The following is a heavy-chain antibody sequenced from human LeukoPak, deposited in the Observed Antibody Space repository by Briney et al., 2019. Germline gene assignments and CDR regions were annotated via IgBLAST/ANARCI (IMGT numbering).Heavy chain of an antibody. J-gene: IGHJ6*03. D-gene: IGHD6-19*01. CDR2: ISSSARST. CDR1: GFTFTIYG. CDR3: AKGAVDHLPYYYYYYMDV. Sequence: PGGSLRLSCSASGFTFTIYGMSWVRRAPGKGLEWVSGISSSARSTFYADSVKGRFTISRDNSKNTLYLQMNSLRAEDTAVYYCAKGAVDHLPYYYYYYMDVWGKGTTVTISS. V-gene: IGHV3-23*01.